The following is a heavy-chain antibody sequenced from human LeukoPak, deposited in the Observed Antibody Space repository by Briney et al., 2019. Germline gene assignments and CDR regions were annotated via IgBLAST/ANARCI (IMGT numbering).Heavy chain of an antibody. D-gene: IGHD6-13*01. J-gene: IGHJ4*02. CDR1: GYTFSNCW. CDR3: ASGQQLGKFDY. CDR2: IYPGDSDT. V-gene: IGHV5-51*01. Sequence: GESLKISCKGSGYTFSNCWIGWVRQMPGKGLEWMGIIYPGDSDTTYSPSFQGQVTISADKSISTAYLQWSSLKASDTAMYYCASGQQLGKFDYWGQGTLVTVSS.